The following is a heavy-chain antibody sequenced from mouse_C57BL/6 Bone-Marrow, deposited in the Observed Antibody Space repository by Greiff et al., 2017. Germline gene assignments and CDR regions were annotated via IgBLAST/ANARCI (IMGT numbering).Heavy chain of an antibody. CDR1: GYTFTSYG. V-gene: IGHV1-81*01. D-gene: IGHD4-1*01. Sequence: QVQLQQSGAELARPGASVKLSCKASGYTFTSYGISWVKQRTGQGLEWIGEIYPRSGNTYYNEKFKGKATLTADKSSSTAYMELRSLTSEDSAVYFCASHWDLYWGQGTLVTVSA. CDR3: ASHWDLY. J-gene: IGHJ3*01. CDR2: IYPRSGNT.